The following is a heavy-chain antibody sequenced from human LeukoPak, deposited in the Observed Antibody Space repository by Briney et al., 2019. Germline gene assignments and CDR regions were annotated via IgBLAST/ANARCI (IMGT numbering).Heavy chain of an antibody. D-gene: IGHD3-22*01. CDR1: GYTFTSYG. V-gene: IGHV1-18*01. CDR3: ARDYDSSGYYRENWFDP. Sequence: ASVKVSCKASGYTFTSYGFSWVRQAPGQGLEWMGWISAYNGNTNYAQKFQGRVTMTTDTSTSTAYMELRSLRSDDTAVYYCARDYDSSGYYRENWFDPRGQGTLVTVSS. CDR2: ISAYNGNT. J-gene: IGHJ5*02.